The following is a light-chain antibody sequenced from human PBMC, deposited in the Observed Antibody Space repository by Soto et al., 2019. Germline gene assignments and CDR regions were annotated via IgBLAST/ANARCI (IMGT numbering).Light chain of an antibody. V-gene: IGKV1-5*01. J-gene: IGKJ1*01. CDR1: QTISNW. Sequence: DIQMTQSPSTLSASIGDRVTITCRASQTISNWLAWYQQKPGKAPKVLIHDASRLEIGVPSSFSGSGPGTEFILTINYLQHSDFATYYYRQYESESTFGQGTKVDIK. CDR2: DAS. CDR3: RQYESEST.